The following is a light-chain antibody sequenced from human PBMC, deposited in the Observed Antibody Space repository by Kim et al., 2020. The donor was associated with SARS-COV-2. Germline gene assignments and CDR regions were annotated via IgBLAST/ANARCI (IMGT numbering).Light chain of an antibody. Sequence: SYELTKPPSVSVSPGQTASITCSGDKLGDKYACWYQQKPGQSPVLVIYQDSKRPSGIPERFSGSNSGNTATLTISGTQAMDEADYYCQAWDSSHVVFGGGTQLTVL. CDR1: KLGDKY. J-gene: IGLJ2*01. CDR2: QDS. CDR3: QAWDSSHVV. V-gene: IGLV3-1*01.